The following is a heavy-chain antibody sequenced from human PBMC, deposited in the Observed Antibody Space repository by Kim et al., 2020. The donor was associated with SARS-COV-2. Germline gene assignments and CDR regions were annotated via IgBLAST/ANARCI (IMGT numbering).Heavy chain of an antibody. CDR1: GFSFSTYT. CDR3: AGEGPAYGSGSSFDY. CDR2: ILYDGRNK. J-gene: IGHJ4*02. D-gene: IGHD3-10*01. Sequence: GGSLRLSCVASGFSFSTYTMHWVRQAPGKGLEWVTTILYDGRNKYYADSVKGRFTISRDTSKNTLYLQMNSLRDEDTAVYYCAGEGPAYGSGSSFDYWGQGTLVTVSS. V-gene: IGHV3-30*04.